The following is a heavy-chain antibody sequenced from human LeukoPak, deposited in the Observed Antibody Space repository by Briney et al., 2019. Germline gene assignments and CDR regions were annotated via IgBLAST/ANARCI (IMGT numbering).Heavy chain of an antibody. Sequence: SETLSLTCTVSGGSISSYYWSWIRQPPGKGLEWIGYIYYSGSTNYTPSLKSRVTISVDTSKNQFSLKLSSVTAADTAVYYCAREPPLRDGYTPAPFDYWGQGTLVIVSS. J-gene: IGHJ4*02. CDR2: IYYSGST. V-gene: IGHV4-59*13. CDR1: GGSISSYY. D-gene: IGHD5-24*01. CDR3: AREPPLRDGYTPAPFDY.